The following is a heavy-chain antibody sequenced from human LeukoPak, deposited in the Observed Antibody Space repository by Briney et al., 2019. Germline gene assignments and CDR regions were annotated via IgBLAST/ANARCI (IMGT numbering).Heavy chain of an antibody. CDR2: INSDGSIT. D-gene: IGHD2-8*02. J-gene: IGHJ4*02. CDR3: ARNPTGDYDY. Sequence: GGSLRLSCAASGFTFRDYWMHWVRHVPGKGLLWVSHINSDGSITDYADSVEGRFTISRDNARNTLSLQMDSLRVEDTAVYYCARNPTGDYDYWGQGALVTVSS. CDR1: GFTFRDYW. V-gene: IGHV3-74*01.